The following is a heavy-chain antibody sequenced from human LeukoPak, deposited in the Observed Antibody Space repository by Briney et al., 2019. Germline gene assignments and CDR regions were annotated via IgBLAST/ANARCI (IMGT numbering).Heavy chain of an antibody. J-gene: IGHJ4*02. Sequence: ASVKVSCKASGYTFTGYYMHWVRQATGQGLEWMGWINPNSGGTNYAQKFQGWVTMTRDTSISTAYMELSRLRSDDTAVYYCARGQPDYREYFDWGQGTLVTVSS. CDR2: INPNSGGT. D-gene: IGHD3-9*01. V-gene: IGHV1-2*04. CDR3: ARGQPDYREYFD. CDR1: GYTFTGYY.